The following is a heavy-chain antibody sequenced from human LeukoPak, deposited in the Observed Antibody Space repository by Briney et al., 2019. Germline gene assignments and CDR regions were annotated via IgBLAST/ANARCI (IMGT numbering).Heavy chain of an antibody. CDR3: ASNYYDSSGYLNWFDP. Sequence: SETLSLTCAVYGGSFSGYYWSWIRQPPGKGLEWIGEINHSGSTNYNPSLKSRVTISVDTSKNQFSLKLSSVTAADTAMYYCASNYYDSSGYLNWFDPWGQGTLVTVSS. CDR2: INHSGST. V-gene: IGHV4-34*01. D-gene: IGHD3-22*01. J-gene: IGHJ5*02. CDR1: GGSFSGYY.